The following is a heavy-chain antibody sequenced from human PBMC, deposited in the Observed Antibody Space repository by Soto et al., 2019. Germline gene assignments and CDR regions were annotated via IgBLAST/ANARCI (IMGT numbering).Heavy chain of an antibody. CDR2: ISPVGGTT. J-gene: IGHJ3*01. Sequence: VQLVQSGAEVKKPGASVKISCKASGYTFTTNFIHWIRQAPGQGLEWVGIISPVGGTTVYAQKSQGRVTMTSDTSTSTVSMALRNLRSVDTAVFYCAMAPYASAAFDFWGQGTMVIVSS. CDR1: GYTFTTNF. CDR3: AMAPYASAAFDF. D-gene: IGHD3-16*01. V-gene: IGHV1-46*03.